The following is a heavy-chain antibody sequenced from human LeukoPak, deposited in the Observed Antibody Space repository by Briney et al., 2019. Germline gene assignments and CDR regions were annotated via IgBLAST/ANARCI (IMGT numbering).Heavy chain of an antibody. D-gene: IGHD6-13*01. J-gene: IGHJ4*02. Sequence: ASVKVSCKASGYTFTSYYMHWVRQDPGQGLEWMGIINPSGGSTSYAQTFQGRVTMTRDTSTSTVYMELSSLRAEDTAVYYCARNVESSTIDYWGEGTLVTVSS. CDR2: INPSGGST. CDR1: GYTFTSYY. V-gene: IGHV1-46*01. CDR3: ARNVESSTIDY.